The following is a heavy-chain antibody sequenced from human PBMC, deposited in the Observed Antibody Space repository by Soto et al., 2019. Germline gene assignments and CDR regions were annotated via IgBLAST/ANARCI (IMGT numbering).Heavy chain of an antibody. J-gene: IGHJ4*02. Sequence: SETLSLTCTVSGGSISSGDYYWSWIRQPPGKGLEWIGYIYFSGSTYYNPSLTSQVTISVDTSMNQFSLKLSSGTAADTAAYYCARAKQQLDFDYWGQGTLVTVSS. D-gene: IGHD6-13*01. CDR1: GGSISSGDYY. CDR3: ARAKQQLDFDY. V-gene: IGHV4-30-4*01. CDR2: IYFSGST.